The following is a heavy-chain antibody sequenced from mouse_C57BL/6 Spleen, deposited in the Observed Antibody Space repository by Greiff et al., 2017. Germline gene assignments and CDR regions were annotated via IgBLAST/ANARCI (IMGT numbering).Heavy chain of an antibody. D-gene: IGHD2-4*01. J-gene: IGHJ3*01. Sequence: VQLQQSGPGLVKPSQSLSLTCSVTGYSITSGYYWNWIRQFPGNKLEWMGYISYDGSNNYNPSLKNRISITRDTSKNQFFLKLNSVTTEDTATYYCARGYYDYAWFAYWGQGTLVTVSA. V-gene: IGHV3-6*01. CDR2: ISYDGSN. CDR3: ARGYYDYAWFAY. CDR1: GYSITSGYY.